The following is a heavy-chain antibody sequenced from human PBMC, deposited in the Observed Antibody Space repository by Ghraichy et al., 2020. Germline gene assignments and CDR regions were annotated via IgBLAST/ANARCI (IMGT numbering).Heavy chain of an antibody. CDR1: GFTFSRLS. D-gene: IGHD3-3*02. Sequence: GESLNISCAASGFTFSRLSMSWVRQAPGKGLEWVASINHDGSEYYHGASVRGRFTISRDNAKNSLYLEMNSLRVEDSFLYYCARIGIGYFDLWGRGTLVTVSS. V-gene: IGHV3-7*01. CDR3: ARIGIGYFDL. J-gene: IGHJ2*01. CDR2: INHDGSEY.